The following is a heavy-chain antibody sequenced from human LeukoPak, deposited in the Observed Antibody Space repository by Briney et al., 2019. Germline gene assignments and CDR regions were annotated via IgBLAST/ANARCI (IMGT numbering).Heavy chain of an antibody. D-gene: IGHD3-16*02. J-gene: IGHJ6*03. V-gene: IGHV4-39*07. CDR1: SASIRSSNYY. Sequence: SETLSLTCTVSSASIRSSNYYWGWIRQPPGRGLEWIGSIYYNGNTYYNPSLMSRVTMSIDTSKNQFSLKLSSVTAADTAVYYCARGRWDDYRYPYYMDVWGKGTTVTVSS. CDR2: IYYNGNT. CDR3: ARGRWDDYRYPYYMDV.